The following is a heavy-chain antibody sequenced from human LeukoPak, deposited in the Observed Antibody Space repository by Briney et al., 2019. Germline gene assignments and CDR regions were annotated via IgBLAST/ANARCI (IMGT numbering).Heavy chain of an antibody. V-gene: IGHV4-59*01. Sequence: SETLSLTCTVSGGSISDYYWSWIRQPPGKGLEWIGYIFYSGSTNYNPSLKSRVTISVDTSKNQFSLKLSSVTAADTAVYYCAREMDRGYDFWSGSAPFDPWGQGTLVTVSS. CDR3: AREMDRGYDFWSGSAPFDP. CDR1: GGSISDYY. D-gene: IGHD3-3*01. CDR2: IFYSGST. J-gene: IGHJ5*02.